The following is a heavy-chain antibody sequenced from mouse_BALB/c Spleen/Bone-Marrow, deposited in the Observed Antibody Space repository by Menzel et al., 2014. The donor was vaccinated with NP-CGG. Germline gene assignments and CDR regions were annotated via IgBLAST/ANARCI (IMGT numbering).Heavy chain of an antibody. D-gene: IGHD2-14*01. CDR2: IYPGNVNT. Sequence: QVQLQQSGPELVKPGASVRISCKASGYTFTSYYIHWVKQRPGQGLEWIGWIYPGNVNTKYNETFKGKATLTADKSSSTDYMQLSSLTSEDSAVYFCAREGGRYDFDYWGQGTTLTVSS. CDR3: AREGGRYDFDY. CDR1: GYTFTSYY. J-gene: IGHJ2*01. V-gene: IGHV1S56*01.